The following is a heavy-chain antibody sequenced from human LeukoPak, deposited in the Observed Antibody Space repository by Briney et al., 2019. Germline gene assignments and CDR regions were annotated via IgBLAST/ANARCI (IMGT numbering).Heavy chain of an antibody. J-gene: IGHJ5*02. CDR1: GGSFSGYY. D-gene: IGHD2-2*01. CDR2: INHSGST. CDR3: ARGVGYCSSTSCYAPMGWFDP. Sequence: SETLSLTCAVYGGSFSGYYWSWIRQPPGKGLEWIGEINHSGSTNYNPSLKSRVTISVDTSKNQFSLKLSSVTAADTAVYYCARGVGYCSSTSCYAPMGWFDPWGQGTLVTVSS. V-gene: IGHV4-34*01.